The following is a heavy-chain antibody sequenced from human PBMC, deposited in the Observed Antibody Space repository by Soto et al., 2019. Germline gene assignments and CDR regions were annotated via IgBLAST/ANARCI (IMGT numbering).Heavy chain of an antibody. CDR2: TWYDGSKK. CDR3: ARDASYYSLWSGYYPSRNGMDV. J-gene: IGHJ6*02. D-gene: IGHD3-3*01. V-gene: IGHV3-33*01. CDR1: GFTFSSFG. Sequence: QVQVVESGGGVVQPGRSLRLSCAASGFTFSSFGMHWARQAPGKGLEWVSLTWYDGSKKSYGDSVKGRFTISRDNSRNTVYLQMNSLRADDTAVYYCARDASYYSLWSGYYPSRNGMDVWGQGTTVTVSS.